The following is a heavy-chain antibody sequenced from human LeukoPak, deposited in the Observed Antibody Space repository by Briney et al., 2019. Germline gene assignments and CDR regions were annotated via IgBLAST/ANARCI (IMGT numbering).Heavy chain of an antibody. V-gene: IGHV4-39*02. CDR3: AREIGVTLYYFDY. J-gene: IGHJ4*02. Sequence: PSETLSLTCTVSGGSISSSSYYWGWIRQPPGKGLEWIGSIYYSGSTYYNPSLKSRVTISVDTSKNQFSLKLSSVTATDTAVYYCAREIGVTLYYFDYWGQGTLSPSPQ. CDR1: GGSISSSSYY. D-gene: IGHD3-22*01. CDR2: IYYSGST.